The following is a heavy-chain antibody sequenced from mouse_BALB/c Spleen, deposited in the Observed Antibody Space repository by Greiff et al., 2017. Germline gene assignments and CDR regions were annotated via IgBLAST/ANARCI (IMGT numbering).Heavy chain of an antibody. J-gene: IGHJ2*01. CDR1: GFTFSSFG. CDR3: AREYYGSSHDFDY. CDR2: ISSGSSTI. D-gene: IGHD1-1*01. V-gene: IGHV5-17*02. Sequence: EVQLVESGGGLVQPGGSRKLSCAASGFTFSSFGMHWVRQAPEKGLEWVAYISSGSSTIYYADTVKGRFTISRDNPKNTLFLQMTSLRSEDTAMYYCAREYYGSSHDFDYWGQGTTLTVSS.